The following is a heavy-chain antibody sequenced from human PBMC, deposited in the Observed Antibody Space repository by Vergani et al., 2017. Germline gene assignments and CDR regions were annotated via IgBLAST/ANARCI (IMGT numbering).Heavy chain of an antibody. CDR2: ISNSGDTT. V-gene: IGHV3-48*04. CDR3: TRDQGLWSGYYYYYYMDV. J-gene: IGHJ6*03. Sequence: EVQLLESGGDLVQPGGSLRLSCAASGFTFIMHAMSWVRQAPGKGLEWISYISNSGDTTHYSDSVKGRFTISRDNAKNSMYLEMHSLRVEDTAVYYCTRDQGLWSGYYYYYYMDVWGNGTTVTVSS. CDR1: GFTFIMHA. D-gene: IGHD3-3*01.